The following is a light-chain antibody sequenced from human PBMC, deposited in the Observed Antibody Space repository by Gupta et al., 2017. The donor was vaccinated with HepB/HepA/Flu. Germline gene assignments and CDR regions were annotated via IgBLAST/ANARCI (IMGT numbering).Light chain of an antibody. Sequence: QAVVTHEPSLTVSPGGTVTLTCGSTTGTVTGGHYPYWFQQRPGQVPRTLIHDTDKKPSWTPARFSGSLLGGKAALTISGAQTEDEAEYYCSLYFSGVLIFGGGTKLTVL. CDR1: TGTVTGGHY. V-gene: IGLV7-46*01. J-gene: IGLJ2*01. CDR3: SLYFSGVLI. CDR2: DTD.